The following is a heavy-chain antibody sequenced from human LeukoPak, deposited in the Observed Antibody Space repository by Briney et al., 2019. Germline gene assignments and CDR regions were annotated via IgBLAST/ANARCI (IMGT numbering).Heavy chain of an antibody. V-gene: IGHV4-59*01. J-gene: IGHJ4*02. Sequence: SETLSLTCAVYGGSFSGYYSSWIRHPPRKGLEWIGYIYYSGCTDYNPSLKSRVTISVDTSKNQFSLKLSSVTAADAAVYYCARGRIARLPYFDYWGQGTVVTISS. CDR3: ARGRIARLPYFDY. D-gene: IGHD5-18*01. CDR1: GGSFSGYY. CDR2: IYYSGCT.